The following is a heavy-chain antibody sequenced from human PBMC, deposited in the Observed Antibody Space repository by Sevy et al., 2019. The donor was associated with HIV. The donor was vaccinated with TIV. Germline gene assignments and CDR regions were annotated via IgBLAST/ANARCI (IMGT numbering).Heavy chain of an antibody. CDR2: ISNDGNNK. V-gene: IGHV3-30*04. CDR3: ARAPLYYDTSVYFDY. CDR1: DFTVSYYA. Sequence: GGSLRLSCVASDFTVSYYAMHWVRQAPGKGLERGAVISNDGNNKRYAETVKGRFTVSRDNSKNTLYLELNSLRPEDTAIFYCARAPLYYDTSVYFDYWGQGTLVTVSS. D-gene: IGHD3-16*01. J-gene: IGHJ4*02.